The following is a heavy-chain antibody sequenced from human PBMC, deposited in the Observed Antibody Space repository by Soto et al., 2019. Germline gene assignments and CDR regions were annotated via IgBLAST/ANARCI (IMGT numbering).Heavy chain of an antibody. Sequence: GGSLRLSCAASGFTFSRYSMNWVRQAPGKGLEWVSSTSSSSSYIYYADSVKGRFTISRDNAKNLLYLQMNSLRAEDTAVYYCARVSSDLLEWLPNYYYYYGMDVWGQGTTVTVSS. CDR1: GFTFSRYS. J-gene: IGHJ6*02. V-gene: IGHV3-21*01. D-gene: IGHD3-3*01. CDR3: ARVSSDLLEWLPNYYYYYGMDV. CDR2: TSSSSSYI.